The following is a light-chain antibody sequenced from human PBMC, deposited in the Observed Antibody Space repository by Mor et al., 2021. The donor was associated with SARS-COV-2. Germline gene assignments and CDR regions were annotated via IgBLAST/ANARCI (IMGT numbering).Light chain of an antibody. J-gene: IGLJ1*01. CDR3: CSYAGSPYV. Sequence: PKLTSYEVTKRPSGVPDRFSGSKSGNTASLTISGLQAEDEADYYCCSYAGSPYVFGTGTKVTVL. V-gene: IGLV2-11*01. CDR2: EVT.